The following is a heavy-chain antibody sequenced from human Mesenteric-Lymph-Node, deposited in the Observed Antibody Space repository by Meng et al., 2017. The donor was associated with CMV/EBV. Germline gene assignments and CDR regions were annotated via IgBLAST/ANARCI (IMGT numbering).Heavy chain of an antibody. CDR2: VHYTGST. Sequence: QLQLRDSGPGQVKPSETLSLTCTVSGDSISSFYYWGWIRQPPGRGLEWIGSVHYTGSTYYSPSLKSRVTVSVDTSKNQFSLRLTSVTAADTAVYYCARPFPSWQSPRLDPFGAWGQGTLVTVSS. J-gene: IGHJ5*02. V-gene: IGHV4-39*01. D-gene: IGHD6-19*01. CDR1: GDSISSFYY. CDR3: ARPFPSWQSPRLDPFGA.